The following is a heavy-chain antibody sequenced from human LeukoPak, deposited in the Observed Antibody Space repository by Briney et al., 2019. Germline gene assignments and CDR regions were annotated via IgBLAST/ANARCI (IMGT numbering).Heavy chain of an antibody. Sequence: VASVKVSCKASGYTFTGYYMHWVRQAPGQGLEWMGWINPNSGGTNYAQKFQGRVTMTRDTSISTAYMELSRLRSDDTAVYYCARDVGDWPSLGYYYYYMDVWGKGTTVTVSS. CDR2: INPNSGGT. CDR3: ARDVGDWPSLGYYYYYMDV. CDR1: GYTFTGYY. D-gene: IGHD2-21*02. V-gene: IGHV1-2*02. J-gene: IGHJ6*03.